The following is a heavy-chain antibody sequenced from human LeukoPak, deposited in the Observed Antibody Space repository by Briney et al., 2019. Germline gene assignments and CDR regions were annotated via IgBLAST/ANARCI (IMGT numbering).Heavy chain of an antibody. J-gene: IGHJ4*02. V-gene: IGHV4-34*01. D-gene: IGHD3-10*01. CDR3: ARRATSGSPYYLDY. Sequence: SETLSLTCAVYGGSFSGYYWSWIRQPPGKGLEWIGEINHSGSTNYNPSLKSRVTISVDTPKNQFSLKLSSVTAADTAVYYCARRATSGSPYYLDYWGQGTLVTVSS. CDR2: INHSGST. CDR1: GGSFSGYY.